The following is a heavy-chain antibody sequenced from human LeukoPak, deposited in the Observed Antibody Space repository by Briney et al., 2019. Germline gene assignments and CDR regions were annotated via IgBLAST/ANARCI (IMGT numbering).Heavy chain of an antibody. Sequence: SETLSLTCIVSGGSISSYYWSWIRQPAGKGLEWIGRVYTSGSTNYNPSLKSRVTMSVDTSKNQFSLKLSSVTAADTAVYYCARDGSGWPDAFDIWGQGTMVTVSS. D-gene: IGHD6-19*01. CDR2: VYTSGST. CDR1: GGSISSYY. CDR3: ARDGSGWPDAFDI. J-gene: IGHJ3*02. V-gene: IGHV4-4*07.